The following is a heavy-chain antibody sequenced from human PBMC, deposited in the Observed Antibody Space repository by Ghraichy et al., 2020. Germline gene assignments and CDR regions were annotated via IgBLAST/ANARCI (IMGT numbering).Heavy chain of an antibody. V-gene: IGHV4-34*01. CDR1: GGSFSGYY. CDR2: INHSGST. D-gene: IGHD3-22*01. CDR3: ARDRYYYDSSGYLSWVTLHYFDY. J-gene: IGHJ4*02. Sequence: SQTLSLTCAVYGGSFSGYYWSWIRQPPGKGLEWIGEINHSGSTNYNPSLKSRVTISVDTSKNQFSLKLSSVTAADTAVYYCARDRYYYDSSGYLSWVTLHYFDYWGQGTLVTVSS.